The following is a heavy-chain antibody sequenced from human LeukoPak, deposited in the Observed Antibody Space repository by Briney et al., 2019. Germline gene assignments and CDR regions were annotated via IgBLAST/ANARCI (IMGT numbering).Heavy chain of an antibody. V-gene: IGHV1-18*01. Sequence: ASVKVSCKASGYTFTSYGISWVRQAPGQGLEWMGWISAYNGNTNYAQRLQGRVTMTTDTSTSTAYMELRSLRSDDTAVYYCARRDTSVGAFDIWGQGTMVTVSS. CDR3: ARRDTSVGAFDI. CDR1: GYTFTSYG. D-gene: IGHD4-23*01. J-gene: IGHJ3*02. CDR2: ISAYNGNT.